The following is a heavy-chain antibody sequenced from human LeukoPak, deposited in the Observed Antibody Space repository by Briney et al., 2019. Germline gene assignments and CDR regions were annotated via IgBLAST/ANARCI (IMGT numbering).Heavy chain of an antibody. CDR2: IYHSGST. D-gene: IGHD4-17*01. J-gene: IGHJ4*02. Sequence: SETLSLTCAVYAGSFSNYYWSWVRQPPGKGLEWIGEIYHSGSTNYNPSLKSRVTISVDTSKNQFSLKLSSVTAADTAMYYCARGSFDCGDYQIFDYWGQGTLVTVSS. CDR1: AGSFSNYY. V-gene: IGHV4-34*01. CDR3: ARGSFDCGDYQIFDY.